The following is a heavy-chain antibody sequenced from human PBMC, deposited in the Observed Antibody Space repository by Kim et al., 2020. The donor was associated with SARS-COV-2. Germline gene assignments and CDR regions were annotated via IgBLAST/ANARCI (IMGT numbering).Heavy chain of an antibody. CDR3: ARGQNSWGSGIPNEFDY. CDR1: GFTFSSYW. D-gene: IGHD3-10*01. CDR2: IRQDGSEK. Sequence: GGSLRLSCAASGFTFSSYWMNWVRQAPGKGLEWVANIRQDGSEKYYVDSVKGRFTISRDNAKNSLYLQMNSLRAEDTAVYYCARGQNSWGSGIPNEFDYWGQGTLVTVSS. J-gene: IGHJ4*02. V-gene: IGHV3-7*03.